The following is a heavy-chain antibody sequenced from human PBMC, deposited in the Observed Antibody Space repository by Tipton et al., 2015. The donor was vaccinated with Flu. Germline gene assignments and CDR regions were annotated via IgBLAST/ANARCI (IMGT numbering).Heavy chain of an antibody. CDR1: GGTFTSNA. D-gene: IGHD3-3*01. CDR3: ARDQRTYYDFWSGLRYYYYYGMDV. CDR2: IIPVFDTA. J-gene: IGHJ6*02. V-gene: IGHV1-69*01. Sequence: QLVQSGAEVKKPGSSVKVSCKASGGTFTSNAISWVRQAPGQGLEWMGGIIPVFDTAKYAQKFQGRVTITADESTNSTYMELSSLRSEDTAVYYCARDQRTYYDFWSGLRYYYYYGMDVWGQGTTVTVSS.